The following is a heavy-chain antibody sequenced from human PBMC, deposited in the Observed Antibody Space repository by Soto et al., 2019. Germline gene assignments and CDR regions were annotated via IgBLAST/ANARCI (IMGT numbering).Heavy chain of an antibody. D-gene: IGHD2-15*01. Sequence: PSEALSLTCPVSYCSINNKSYDWARLRQSTGRELEWVGSILYSGATHYNPTLRSGGGIAVDTTKNQFSLRLTAVTDSCTAVCFCARHGTSVWYVVGCRQTFDSWGQGTLVTASS. V-gene: IGHV4-39*07. CDR3: ARHGTSVWYVVGCRQTFDS. CDR2: ILYSGAT. CDR1: YCSINNKSYD. J-gene: IGHJ4*02.